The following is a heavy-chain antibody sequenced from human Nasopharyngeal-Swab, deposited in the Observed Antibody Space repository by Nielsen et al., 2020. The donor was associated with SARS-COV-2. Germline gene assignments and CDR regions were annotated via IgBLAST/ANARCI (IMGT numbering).Heavy chain of an antibody. CDR1: GYSFTSYW. V-gene: IGHV5-10-1*01. CDR3: ARPLGYGGNSEFDY. CDR2: IDPSDSYT. D-gene: IGHD4-23*01. J-gene: IGHJ4*02. Sequence: TVSCKGSGYSFTSYWINWVRQMPGKGLEWMGRIDPSDSYTNYSPSFQGRVSISTDKSINTAYLQWSSLKASDTAMYYCARPLGYGGNSEFDYWGQGTLVTVSS.